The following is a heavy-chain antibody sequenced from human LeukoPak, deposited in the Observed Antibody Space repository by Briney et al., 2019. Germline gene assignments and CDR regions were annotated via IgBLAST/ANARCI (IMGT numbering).Heavy chain of an antibody. D-gene: IGHD4-11*01. V-gene: IGHV1-24*01. CDR3: ATYPKTTVTRVFDY. CDR2: FDPEDGET. CDR1: GYTLTELS. Sequence: ASVKVSCKVSGYTLTELSMHWVRQAPGKGLEWMGGFDPEDGETIYAQKFQGRVTLTEDTSTDTAYMELSSLRSEDTAVYYCATYPKTTVTRVFDYWGQGTLVTVSS. J-gene: IGHJ4*02.